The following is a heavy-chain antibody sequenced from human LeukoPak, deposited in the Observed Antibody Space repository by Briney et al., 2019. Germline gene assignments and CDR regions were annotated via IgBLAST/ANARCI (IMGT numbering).Heavy chain of an antibody. CDR2: IWTDGSNK. J-gene: IGHJ4*02. CDR3: AKKGQADDGGKPD. CDR1: GFTFSGNG. V-gene: IGHV3-33*06. Sequence: GGSLRLSCATSGFTFSGNGMHWVRQAPGKGLEWVTVIWTDGSNKYYADSVKGRFTISRDNSKNTLALQMNNLRVDDTAVYYCAKKGQADDGGKPDWGQGTLVTVSS.